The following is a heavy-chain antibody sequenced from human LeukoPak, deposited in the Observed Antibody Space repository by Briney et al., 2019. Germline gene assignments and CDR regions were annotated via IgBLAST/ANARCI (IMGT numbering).Heavy chain of an antibody. Sequence: KPSETLSLTCAVYGGSFSEYDWSWIRQPPGKGLEWIAEINHSGSTNYNPSLKSRVTISVDTSKTQFSLKLSSVTAADTAVYYCARGPRGLGMAGTFDYWGQGTLVIVSS. J-gene: IGHJ4*02. CDR2: INHSGST. CDR1: GGSFSEYD. V-gene: IGHV4-34*01. D-gene: IGHD6-19*01. CDR3: ARGPRGLGMAGTFDY.